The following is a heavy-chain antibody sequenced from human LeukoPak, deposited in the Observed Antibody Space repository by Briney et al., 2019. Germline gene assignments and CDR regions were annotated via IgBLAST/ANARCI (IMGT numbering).Heavy chain of an antibody. D-gene: IGHD3-22*01. V-gene: IGHV4-34*01. CDR3: ARSNYYDSSGFDY. CDR1: GGSFSGYY. Sequence: PSETLSLTCAVYGGSFSGYYWSWIRQPPGKGPEWIGEIDHSGSTNYNPSLKSRATISVDTSKNQFSLKLSSVTAADTAVYYCARSNYYDSSGFDYWGQGTLVTVSS. CDR2: IDHSGST. J-gene: IGHJ4*02.